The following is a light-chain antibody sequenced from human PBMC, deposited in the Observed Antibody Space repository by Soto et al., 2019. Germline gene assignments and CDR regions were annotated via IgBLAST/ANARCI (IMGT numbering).Light chain of an antibody. CDR1: SSDVGSGNV. V-gene: IGLV2-23*01. CDR2: EGF. J-gene: IGLJ1*01. CDR3: CSHAGRNTYV. Sequence: QSVLTQPASVSGSPGQSITISCTGTSSDVGSGNVVSWYQHYPGKAPQLMIYEGFKRPSGVSSRFSGSKSGNTASLTISGLQAEGEAEYYCCSHAGRNTYVFGTGTKVTVL.